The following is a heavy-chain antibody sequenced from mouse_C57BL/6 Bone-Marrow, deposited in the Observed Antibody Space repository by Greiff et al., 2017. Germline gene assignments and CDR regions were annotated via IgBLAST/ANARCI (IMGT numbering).Heavy chain of an antibody. Sequence: EVKLVESGGGLVKPGGSLKLSCAASGFTFSSYAMSWVRQTPEKRLEWVATISDGGSYTYYPDNVKGRFTISGDNAKNNLYLQMSHLKSEDTAMYYCARDDHAMDYWGQGTSVTVSS. CDR3: ARDDHAMDY. V-gene: IGHV5-4*01. CDR2: ISDGGSYT. CDR1: GFTFSSYA. J-gene: IGHJ4*01.